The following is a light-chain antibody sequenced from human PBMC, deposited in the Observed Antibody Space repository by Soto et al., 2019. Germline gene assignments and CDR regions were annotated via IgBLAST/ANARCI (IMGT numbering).Light chain of an antibody. CDR3: QQYGGSPRT. V-gene: IGKV3-20*01. J-gene: IGKJ1*01. CDR1: QSVGGTF. CDR2: GAS. Sequence: EIVLTQSPGTLSLSPGEGATLSCRASQSVGGTFLAWYQQKGGQAPRLLIHGASNRATGIPDRFSGSGSGTDFTLTINRLESEDFAVYYCQQYGGSPRTFGPGTKVEVK.